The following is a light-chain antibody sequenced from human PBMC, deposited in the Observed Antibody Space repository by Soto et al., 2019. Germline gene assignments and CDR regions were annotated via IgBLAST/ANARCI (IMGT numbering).Light chain of an antibody. Sequence: QMTQSPSTLSASLGDRLPISCRASQTGSSWLVWYQQKPGKAPKLVIAKASSLERGVPSRLSGSGSGTEFTLTISSLHPDDVANYYCQQYKSYPLTFGQGTKVDIK. V-gene: IGKV1-5*03. CDR1: QTGSSW. J-gene: IGKJ1*01. CDR3: QQYKSYPLT. CDR2: KAS.